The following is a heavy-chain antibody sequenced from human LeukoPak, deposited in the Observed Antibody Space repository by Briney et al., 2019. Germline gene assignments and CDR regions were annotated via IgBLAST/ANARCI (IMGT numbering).Heavy chain of an antibody. CDR3: ARVGAARYYYYYMDV. V-gene: IGHV3-7*01. J-gene: IGHJ6*03. CDR2: IKQDGSEK. Sequence: PGGSLRLSCAASGFTFSSYWMSWVRQAPGKGLEWVANIKQDGSEKYYVDSVKGRFTISRDNAKSSLYLQMNSLRAEDTAVYFCARVGAARYYYYYMDVWGKGTTVTVSS. D-gene: IGHD2-15*01. CDR1: GFTFSSYW.